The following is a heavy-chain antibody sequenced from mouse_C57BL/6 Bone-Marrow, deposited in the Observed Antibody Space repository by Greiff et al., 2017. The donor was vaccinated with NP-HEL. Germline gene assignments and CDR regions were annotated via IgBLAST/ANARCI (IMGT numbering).Heavy chain of an antibody. CDR2: IYPRSGNT. D-gene: IGHD2-1*01. CDR1: GYTFTSYG. CDR3: AKLARYYGNYDYYAMDY. V-gene: IGHV1-81*01. J-gene: IGHJ4*01. Sequence: QVQLKESGAELARPGASMKLSCKASGYTFTSYGISWVKQRTGQGLEWIGEIYPRSGNTYYNEKFKGKATLTADKSSSTAYMELRSLTSEDSAVYFCAKLARYYGNYDYYAMDYWGQGTSVTVSS.